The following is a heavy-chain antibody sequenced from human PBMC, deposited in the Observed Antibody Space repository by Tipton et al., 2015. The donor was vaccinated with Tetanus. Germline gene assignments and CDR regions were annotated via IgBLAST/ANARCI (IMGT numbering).Heavy chain of an antibody. CDR1: GDSLSNGDYY. CDR2: IYYSGST. V-gene: IGHV4-30-4*01. J-gene: IGHJ5*02. CDR3: ARDQGGGRVVRLNWFDP. D-gene: IGHD6-6*01. Sequence: TLSLTCTVSGDSLSNGDYYWSWIRRPPGKGLESIGYIYYSGSTYYNPSLKSRVTISMDRSNTQFSLKMTSVTAADTAIYYCARDQGGGRVVRLNWFDPWGQGTLVTVSS.